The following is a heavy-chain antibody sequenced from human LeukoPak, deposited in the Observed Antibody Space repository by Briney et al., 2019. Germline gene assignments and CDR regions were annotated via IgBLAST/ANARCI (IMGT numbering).Heavy chain of an antibody. CDR2: ISGSGGST. CDR3: AKHEMPGDIVVVVAATFDY. D-gene: IGHD2-15*01. V-gene: IGHV3-23*01. Sequence: GGSLRLSCAASGFTFSSYAMSWVRQAPGKGLEWVSAISGSGGSTCYADSVKGRFTISRDNSKNTLYLQMNSLRAEDTAVYYCAKHEMPGDIVVVVAATFDYWGQGTLVTVSS. J-gene: IGHJ4*02. CDR1: GFTFSSYA.